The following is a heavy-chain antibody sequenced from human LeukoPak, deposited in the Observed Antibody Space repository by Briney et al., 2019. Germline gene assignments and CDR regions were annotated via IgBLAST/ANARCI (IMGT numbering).Heavy chain of an antibody. CDR1: GGSISSYY. CDR3: ARDKPMVRGVIIFDY. J-gene: IGHJ4*02. V-gene: IGHV4-4*07. CDR2: IYTSGST. D-gene: IGHD3-10*01. Sequence: SETLSLTCTVSGGSISSYYWSWIRQPAGKGLEWIGRIYTSGSTNYNPSLKSRVTMSVDTSKNQFSLKLSSVTAADTAVYYCARDKPMVRGVIIFDYWGQGTLVTVSS.